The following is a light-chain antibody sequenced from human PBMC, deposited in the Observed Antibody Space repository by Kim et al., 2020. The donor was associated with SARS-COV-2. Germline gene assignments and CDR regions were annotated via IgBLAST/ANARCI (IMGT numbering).Light chain of an antibody. CDR3: QKYDSAPWT. CDR2: AAS. J-gene: IGKJ1*01. V-gene: IGKV1-27*01. Sequence: AAVGDGVTITCRASQDIANYLAWYQQKPGKVPKLLVYAASALQSGVPSRFSGRRSGTDFTLTISNLQPEDVATYYCQKYDSAPWTFGQGTKVEIK. CDR1: QDIANY.